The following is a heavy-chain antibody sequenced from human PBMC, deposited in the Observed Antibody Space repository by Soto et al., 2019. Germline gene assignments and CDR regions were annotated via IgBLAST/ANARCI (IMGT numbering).Heavy chain of an antibody. V-gene: IGHV4-39*01. CDR3: ARAGIAAAGEYNWFDP. CDR1: GGSISSSSYY. CDR2: IYYSGST. Sequence: KSSETLSLTCTVSGGSISSSSYYWGWIRQPPGKGLEWIGSIYYSGSTYYNPSLKSRVTISVDTSKNQFSLKLSSVTAADTAVYYCARAGIAAAGEYNWFDPWGQGTLVTVSS. D-gene: IGHD6-13*01. J-gene: IGHJ5*02.